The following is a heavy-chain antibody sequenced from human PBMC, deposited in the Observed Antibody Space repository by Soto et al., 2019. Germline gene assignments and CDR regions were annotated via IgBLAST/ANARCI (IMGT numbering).Heavy chain of an antibody. CDR1: GCSISSGVYY. D-gene: IGHD3-10*02. V-gene: IGHV4-31*03. CDR3: ASNLALRSDYYYYCMEV. J-gene: IGHJ6*02. Sequence: QVQLQESGPGLVKPSQTLSLTCSVSGCSISSGVYYWSCIRQHRGKALECIGYIYYSGRSHYNPSLTGRVTISVDTSKNQFPLKLSSVTAPDTAVYYCASNLALRSDYYYYCMEVWGQGTTVTVSS. CDR2: IYYSGRS.